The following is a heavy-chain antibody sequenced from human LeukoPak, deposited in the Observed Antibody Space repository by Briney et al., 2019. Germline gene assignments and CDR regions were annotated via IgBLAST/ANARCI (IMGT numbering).Heavy chain of an antibody. V-gene: IGHV3-23*01. Sequence: GGSLRLSCTASGFTFSSYAVYWVRQAPGKGLEWVSGIFGSGGSAHYADSVKGRFTISRDNSQNTVYLQMNSLRAEDTAVYYCGKTTTEYCGGRNPAWPVDYWGQGTLVTVSS. D-gene: IGHD2-21*01. J-gene: IGHJ4*02. CDR2: IFGSGGSA. CDR1: GFTFSSYA. CDR3: GKTTTEYCGGRNPAWPVDY.